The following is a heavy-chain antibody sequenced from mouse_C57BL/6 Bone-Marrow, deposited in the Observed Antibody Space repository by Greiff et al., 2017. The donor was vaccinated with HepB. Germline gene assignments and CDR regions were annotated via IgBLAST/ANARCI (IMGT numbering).Heavy chain of an antibody. J-gene: IGHJ4*01. CDR3: ARAFYYYAMDY. CDR2: ISNGGGST. Sequence: DVMLVESGGGLVQPGGSLKLSCAASGFTFSDYYMYWVRQTPEKRLEWVAYISNGGGSTYYPDTVKGRFTISRDNAKNTLYLQMSRLKSEDTAMYYCARAFYYYAMDYWGQGTSVTVSS. CDR1: GFTFSDYY. V-gene: IGHV5-12*01.